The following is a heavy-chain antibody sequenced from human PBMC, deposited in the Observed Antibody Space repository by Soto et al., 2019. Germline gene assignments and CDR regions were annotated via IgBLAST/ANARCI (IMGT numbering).Heavy chain of an antibody. Sequence: GGSLRHSYAASRFTFSSYDMHWVRQATGKGLEWVSAIGTAGDTYYPGSVKGRFTISRENAKNSLYLQMNSLRAGDTAVYYCARGPRGRLWSHYYYYGMDVWGQGTTVPASS. D-gene: IGHD2-21*01. CDR1: RFTFSSYD. J-gene: IGHJ6*02. CDR3: ARGPRGRLWSHYYYYGMDV. V-gene: IGHV3-13*01. CDR2: IGTAGDT.